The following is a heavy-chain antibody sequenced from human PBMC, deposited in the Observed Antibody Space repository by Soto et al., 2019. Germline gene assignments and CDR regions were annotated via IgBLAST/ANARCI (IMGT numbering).Heavy chain of an antibody. J-gene: IGHJ4*02. CDR1: GFSLSNARMG. CDR3: ARTSSSYTENTVFDY. V-gene: IGHV2-26*01. CDR2: IFSNDEK. D-gene: IGHD4-4*01. Sequence: SGPTLVNPTETLTLTCTVSGFSLSNARMGVSWIRQPPGKALEWLAHIFSNDEKSYSTSLKSRLTISKDTSKSQVVLTMTNMDPVDTATYYCARTSSSYTENTVFDYWGQGTLVTVSS.